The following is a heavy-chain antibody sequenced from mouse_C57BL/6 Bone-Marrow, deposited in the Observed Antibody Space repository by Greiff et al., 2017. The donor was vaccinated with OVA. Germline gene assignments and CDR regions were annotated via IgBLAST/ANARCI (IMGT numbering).Heavy chain of an antibody. Sequence: EVKVVESGEGLVKPGGSLKLSCVASGFTFSSYAMSWVRQTPEKRLEWVAYISSGGDYIYYADTVKGRFTISRDNARNTLYLQMSSRKSEDTAMYYCTREGDWAYAMDYWGQGTSVTVSS. CDR3: TREGDWAYAMDY. D-gene: IGHD4-1*01. CDR2: ISSGGDYI. J-gene: IGHJ4*01. CDR1: GFTFSSYA. V-gene: IGHV5-9-1*02.